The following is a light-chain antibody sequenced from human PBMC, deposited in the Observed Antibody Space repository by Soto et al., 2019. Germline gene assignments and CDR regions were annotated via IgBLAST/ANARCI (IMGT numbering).Light chain of an antibody. V-gene: IGKV1-39*01. J-gene: IGKJ2*01. CDR2: AAS. CDR3: QQSYSTLMYT. Sequence: DIQMTQSPSSLSASVGDRVTITCRASQSISSYLNWYQQKPGKAPKLLIYAASSLQSGVPSRFIGSGSVTDFTLTISSLQPEDFSTYYCQQSYSTLMYTFGQGTKLEIK. CDR1: QSISSY.